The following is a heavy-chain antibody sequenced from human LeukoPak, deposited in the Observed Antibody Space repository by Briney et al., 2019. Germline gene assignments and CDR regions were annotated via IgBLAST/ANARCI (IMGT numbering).Heavy chain of an antibody. CDR1: GFTFSRYW. CDR2: IDEHGTTI. D-gene: IGHD3-10*01. CDR3: ARDVGGAGSH. J-gene: IGHJ4*02. V-gene: IGHV3-74*01. Sequence: GGSLRLSCAASGFTFSRYWMHWVRQAPGERLVWVSRIDEHGTTIDYADSVRDRFTISRDNAKNTLYLHMNSLRAEDTAMYYCARDVGGAGSHWGQGSLVTVSS.